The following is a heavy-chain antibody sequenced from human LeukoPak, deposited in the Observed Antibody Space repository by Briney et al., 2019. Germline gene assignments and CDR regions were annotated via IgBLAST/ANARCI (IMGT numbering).Heavy chain of an antibody. CDR2: IYYSGRT. V-gene: IGHV4-59*08. D-gene: IGHD3-22*01. CDR1: GGSINSYY. J-gene: IGHJ3*02. Sequence: SETLSLTCTVSGGSINSYYWGWIRQPPEKGLEWIGYIYYSGRTNYNPSLKSRVTMSRDMSKNQFSLKLSSVAAADTAIYYCARHIGEVVVLSDLAFYTSGQGTMVTVSS. CDR3: ARHIGEVVVLSDLAFYT.